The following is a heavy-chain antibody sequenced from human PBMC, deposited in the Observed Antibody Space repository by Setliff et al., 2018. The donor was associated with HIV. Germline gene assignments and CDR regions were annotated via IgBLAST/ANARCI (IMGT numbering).Heavy chain of an antibody. CDR2: ISPTGNT. D-gene: IGHD6-13*01. Sequence: PSETLSLTCSVSGASISSYYWSWIRQPPGKGLEWIGYISPTGNTNYNPSLKSRVTISTDTSKNQFSLNVRSVTAADTAVYYCVTSSSWSSRLNFWGQGMPVTVSS. CDR3: VTSSSWSSRLNF. V-gene: IGHV4-59*03. J-gene: IGHJ4*02. CDR1: GASISSYY.